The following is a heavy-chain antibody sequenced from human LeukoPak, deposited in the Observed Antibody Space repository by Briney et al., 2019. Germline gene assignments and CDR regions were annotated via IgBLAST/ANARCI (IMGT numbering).Heavy chain of an antibody. CDR1: GYTFTGYY. D-gene: IGHD2-2*03. CDR2: INPNSGGT. Sequence: ASVKVSCKASGYTFTGYYMHWVRQAPGQGLEWMGWINPNSGGTNYAQKFQGRVTMTRDTSISTAYMELSRLRSDDTAVYYCGRVRRWIFEFGPWGQGTLVNGSS. CDR3: GRVRRWIFEFGP. J-gene: IGHJ5*02. V-gene: IGHV1-2*02.